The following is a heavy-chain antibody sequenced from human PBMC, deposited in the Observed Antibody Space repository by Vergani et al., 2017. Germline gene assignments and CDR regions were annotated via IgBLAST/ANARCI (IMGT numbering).Heavy chain of an antibody. D-gene: IGHD6-13*01. V-gene: IGHV4-34*01. CDR3: ARGSVSSSWTQGYYYYYYMDV. CDR1: GGSFSGYY. Sequence: QVQLQQWGAGLLKPSETLSLTCAVYGGSFSGYYWSWIRQPPGKGLEWIGEINHSGSTNYNPSLKSRVTISLDTSKNQFSLKLSSVTAADTAVYYCARGSVSSSWTQGYYYYYYMDVWGKGTTVTVSS. J-gene: IGHJ6*03. CDR2: INHSGST.